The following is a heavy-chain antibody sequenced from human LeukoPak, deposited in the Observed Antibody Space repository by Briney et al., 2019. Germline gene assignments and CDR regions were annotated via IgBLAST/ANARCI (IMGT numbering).Heavy chain of an antibody. Sequence: ASVKISCKASGYTFTGYYMHWVRQAPGQGLEWMGWINPNSDGTNYAQKFQGRVTMTRDTSIITAYMELIRLRSDDTAVYYCASQSGYFDYWGQGALVTVSS. CDR3: ASQSGYFDY. CDR1: GYTFTGYY. CDR2: INPNSDGT. V-gene: IGHV1-2*02. J-gene: IGHJ4*02. D-gene: IGHD3-3*01.